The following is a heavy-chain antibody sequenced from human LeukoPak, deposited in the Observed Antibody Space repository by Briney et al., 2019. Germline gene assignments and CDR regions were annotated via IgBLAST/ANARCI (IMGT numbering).Heavy chain of an antibody. CDR2: IYYSGST. Sequence: PSETLSLTCTVSGGSISSSSYYWGWIRQPPGKGLEWIAYIYYSGSTSYNPSLKSRVTISTNTSKKQFSLKLSSVTAADTAVYYCARGPGGGSYSDAFDIWGQGTMVTVPS. CDR3: ARGPGGGSYSDAFDI. V-gene: IGHV4-61*05. CDR1: GGSISSSSYY. J-gene: IGHJ3*02. D-gene: IGHD1-26*01.